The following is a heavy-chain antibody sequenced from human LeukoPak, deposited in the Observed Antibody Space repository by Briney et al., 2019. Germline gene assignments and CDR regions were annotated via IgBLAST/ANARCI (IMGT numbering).Heavy chain of an antibody. Sequence: GASVKVSCTASGDTFSGNYIHWVRQAPGQGLEWMGWINVNSGVTKYPEKFQGWVTMTRDTSISTVYMELSTMTSDDTAVYYCASENYDILTGHSRGMDVWGQGTTVIVSS. D-gene: IGHD3-9*01. CDR3: ASENYDILTGHSRGMDV. CDR1: GDTFSGNY. CDR2: INVNSGVT. J-gene: IGHJ6*02. V-gene: IGHV1-2*04.